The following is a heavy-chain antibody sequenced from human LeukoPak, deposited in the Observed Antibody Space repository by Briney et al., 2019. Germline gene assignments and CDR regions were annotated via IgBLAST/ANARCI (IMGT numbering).Heavy chain of an antibody. V-gene: IGHV3-23*01. D-gene: IGHD6-13*01. CDR3: AKDPAPTRWAAAGDFDY. Sequence: GGSLRLSCAASGFTFSSYAMGWVRQAPGKGLEWVSAISGSGGSTYYADSVKGRFTISRDNSKNTLYLQMNSLRAEDTAVYCCAKDPAPTRWAAAGDFDYWGQGTLVTVSS. CDR2: ISGSGGST. CDR1: GFTFSSYA. J-gene: IGHJ4*02.